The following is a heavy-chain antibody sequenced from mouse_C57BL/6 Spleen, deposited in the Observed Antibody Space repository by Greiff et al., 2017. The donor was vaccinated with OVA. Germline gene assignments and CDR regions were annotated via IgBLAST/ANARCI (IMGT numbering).Heavy chain of an antibody. CDR3: TPLLSPFDY. V-gene: IGHV14-4*01. CDR1: GFNIKDDY. D-gene: IGHD2-1*01. Sequence: EVQLQESGAELVRPGASVKLSCTASGFNIKDDYMHWVKQRPEKGLEWIGWIDPENGDTEYASKFQGKATITADTSSNTAYLQLSSLTSEDTAVYYCTPLLSPFDYWGQGTTLTVSS. J-gene: IGHJ2*01. CDR2: IDPENGDT.